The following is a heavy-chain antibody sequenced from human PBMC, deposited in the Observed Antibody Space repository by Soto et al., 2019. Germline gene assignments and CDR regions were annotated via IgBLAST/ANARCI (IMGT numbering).Heavy chain of an antibody. Sequence: EVQLVESGGGLVQPGGSLRLSCAGSGFTFSSYWMHWVRQAPGKGLEWVSRIDHDGPTDYADSVRSRFTISRDNAENKLYLQMDSLRPEYTAVYYCVRDSHGDYWGQGTLVTVSS. CDR3: VRDSHGDY. CDR1: GFTFSSYW. J-gene: IGHJ4*02. V-gene: IGHV3-74*01. CDR2: IDHDGPT.